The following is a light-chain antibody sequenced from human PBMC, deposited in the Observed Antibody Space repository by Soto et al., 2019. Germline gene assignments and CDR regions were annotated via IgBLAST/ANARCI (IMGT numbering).Light chain of an antibody. CDR2: DTS. CDR1: QSVSNF. CDR3: QQRSNWPIT. V-gene: IGKV3-11*01. Sequence: EIVLTQSPGTLAXSPGXRXXLXXRASQSVSNFLAWYQQKPGQAPRLLIYDTSNRATGIPARFSGSGSGTDFTLTINNLDPEDFAVYYCQQRSNWPITFGQGTRLEI. J-gene: IGKJ5*01.